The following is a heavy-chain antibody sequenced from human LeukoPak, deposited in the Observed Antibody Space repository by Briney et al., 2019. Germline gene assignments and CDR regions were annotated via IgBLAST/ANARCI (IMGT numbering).Heavy chain of an antibody. CDR3: ARVGYSGWDFDH. Sequence: GGSLRLSCAASGFTFSSYSMNWVRQAPGKGLEWVSSISSSSSYIYYAASVKGRFTISRDNTKKSLYVQMNSLRDDDTAVYYCARVGYSGWDFDHWGQGTLVTVSS. J-gene: IGHJ4*02. D-gene: IGHD5-12*01. CDR2: ISSSSSYI. CDR1: GFTFSSYS. V-gene: IGHV3-21*01.